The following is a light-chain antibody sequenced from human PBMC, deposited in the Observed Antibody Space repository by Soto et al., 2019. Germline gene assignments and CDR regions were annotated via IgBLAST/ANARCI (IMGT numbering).Light chain of an antibody. V-gene: IGKV3-15*01. CDR2: GAS. CDR3: QQYNNWPALT. J-gene: IGKJ4*01. CDR1: QSVSSN. Sequence: EIVMTQSPATLSVSPGERATLSCRASQSVSSNLAWYQQKPGQDPRLLIYGASTRATGIPARYSGSGSGTDFTLTISSLQYEDFAVYYCQQYNNWPALTFGGGTKVEIK.